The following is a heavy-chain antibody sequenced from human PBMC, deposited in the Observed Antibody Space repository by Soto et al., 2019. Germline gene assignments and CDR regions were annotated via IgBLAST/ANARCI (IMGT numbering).Heavy chain of an antibody. V-gene: IGHV3-15*01. CDR3: NTCSRGNCYGPVDA. J-gene: IGHJ6*04. CDR2: VKSNSDGGTT. D-gene: IGHD2-15*01. Sequence: EVQLVESGGGLVKPGGSLRLSCAASGFTFANAWMSWVRQAPGKGLEWVGRVKSNSDGGTTDYAAPVKGRFTISRDDSKNTLYLQMNSLEIEDTATYYCNTCSRGNCYGPVDAWGKGAAVTVSS. CDR1: GFTFANAW.